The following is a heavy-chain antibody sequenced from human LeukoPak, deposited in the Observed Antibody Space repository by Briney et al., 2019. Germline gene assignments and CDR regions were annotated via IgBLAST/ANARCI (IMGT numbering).Heavy chain of an antibody. CDR3: ARDNSVGDNAWWFDP. D-gene: IGHD1-26*01. CDR1: EYTFSDFD. V-gene: IGHV1-8*02. J-gene: IGHJ5*02. Sequence: ASVKVSCKGSEYTFSDFDINWVRQATGQGLEWMGWMNPKSGNTGYAQKFKGRVTLTGDTSTNTAYMDLSSLTSEDTAIYYCARDNSVGDNAWWFDPWGQGTLVTVSS. CDR2: MNPKSGNT.